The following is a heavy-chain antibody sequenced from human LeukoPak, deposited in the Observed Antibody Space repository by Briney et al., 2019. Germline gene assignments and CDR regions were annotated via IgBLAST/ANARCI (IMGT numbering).Heavy chain of an antibody. Sequence: GGSLRLSCAASGFTFISYGMHWVRQAPGKGLEWVAFIRYDGSNKYYADSVKGRFTISRDNSKNTLYLQMKSLRAEDTAVYYCAKDRPYYGSGSYFGVVDYWGQGTLVTVSS. CDR3: AKDRPYYGSGSYFGVVDY. D-gene: IGHD3-10*01. CDR2: IRYDGSNK. J-gene: IGHJ4*02. CDR1: GFTFISYG. V-gene: IGHV3-30*02.